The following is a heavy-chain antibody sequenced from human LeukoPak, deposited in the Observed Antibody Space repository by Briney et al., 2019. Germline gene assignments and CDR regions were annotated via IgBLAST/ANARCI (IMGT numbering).Heavy chain of an antibody. CDR3: ARFMGSGIYTPDY. D-gene: IGHD3-10*01. CDR1: GFTFSSYW. J-gene: IGHJ4*02. CDR2: INSDGSST. Sequence: GGSLRLSCAASGFTFSSYWMHWVRQAPGKGLVWVSRINSDGSSTNYADSVKGRFTMSRDNARNSLYLQMNSLSPEDTAVYYCARFMGSGIYTPDYWGQGTLVTVSS. V-gene: IGHV3-74*01.